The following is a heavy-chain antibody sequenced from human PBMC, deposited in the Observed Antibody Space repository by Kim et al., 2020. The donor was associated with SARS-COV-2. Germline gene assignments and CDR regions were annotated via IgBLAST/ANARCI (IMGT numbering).Heavy chain of an antibody. Sequence: SETLSLSCTVSGASIRSSNYHWAWIRQSPGQGLEWIWTIDDAGATDYNLSLKSRVSISEDTSKNQFFLNLYSVTAADTGVYYCPRHLPDSRYYPDFDFWG. CDR2: IDDAGAT. J-gene: IGHJ5*01. V-gene: IGHV4-39*01. CDR3: PRHLPDSRYYPDFDF. D-gene: IGHD3-22*01. CDR1: GASIRSSNYH.